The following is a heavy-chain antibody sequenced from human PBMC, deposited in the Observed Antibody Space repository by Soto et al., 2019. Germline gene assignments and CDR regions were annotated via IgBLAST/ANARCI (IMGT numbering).Heavy chain of an antibody. D-gene: IGHD3-10*01. V-gene: IGHV3-20*01. J-gene: IGHJ4*02. Sequence: EVQLVESGGGVVRPGGSLRLSCATSGFTFDDYGMSWVRQAPGKGLEWVSGINWNGGSTGYADSVKGRFTISRDNAKNSLYLQMNSLRAEDTALYHCARATNYGSGSYFVYWGQGTLVTVSS. CDR2: INWNGGST. CDR3: ARATNYGSGSYFVY. CDR1: GFTFDDYG.